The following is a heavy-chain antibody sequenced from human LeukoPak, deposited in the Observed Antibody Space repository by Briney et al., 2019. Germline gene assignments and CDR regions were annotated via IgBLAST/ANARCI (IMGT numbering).Heavy chain of an antibody. Sequence: ASVKVSCKASGYTFTSYGISWVRQAPGQGLEWTGWISAYNGNTNYAQKLQGRVTMTTDTSTSTAYMELRSLRSDDTAVYYCARDRAYYYDSSGYYYRFDYWGQGTLVTVSS. J-gene: IGHJ4*02. CDR1: GYTFTSYG. V-gene: IGHV1-18*01. CDR3: ARDRAYYYDSSGYYYRFDY. D-gene: IGHD3-22*01. CDR2: ISAYNGNT.